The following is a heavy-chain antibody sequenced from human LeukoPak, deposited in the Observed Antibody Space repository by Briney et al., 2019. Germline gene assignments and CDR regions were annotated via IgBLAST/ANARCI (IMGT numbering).Heavy chain of an antibody. Sequence: GGSLRLSCAASGFTFSSYSMNWVRQAPGKGLEWVSTISGGSTYSADSVKGRFTISRDDLKSTVFLQMDSLRAEDTAVYYCAQGMYYYDLWGQGTLVTVSS. CDR2: ISGGST. D-gene: IGHD2-8*01. J-gene: IGHJ4*02. CDR3: AQGMYYYDL. V-gene: IGHV3-23*01. CDR1: GFTFSSYS.